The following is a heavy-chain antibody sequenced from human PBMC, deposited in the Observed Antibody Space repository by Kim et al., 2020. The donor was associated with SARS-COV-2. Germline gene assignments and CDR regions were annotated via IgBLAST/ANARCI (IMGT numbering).Heavy chain of an antibody. Sequence: SETLSLTCAVYGGSFSGSYWSWIRQRPGQGLEWIGEINHSGRTNYNPSLKSRVTISVDTSMTQFSLKLTSVTAADTAGYYCASRWSNTSGWGSHYCDLWGQGILVTVSS. CDR1: GGSFSGSY. CDR2: INHSGRT. J-gene: IGHJ4*02. CDR3: ASRWSNTSGWGSHYCDL. V-gene: IGHV4-34*01. D-gene: IGHD3-10*01.